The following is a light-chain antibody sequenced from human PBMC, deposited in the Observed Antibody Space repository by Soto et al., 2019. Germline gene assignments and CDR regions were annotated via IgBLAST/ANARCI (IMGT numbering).Light chain of an antibody. CDR1: QSVSSSY. J-gene: IGKJ5*01. V-gene: IGKV3-20*01. Sequence: EIVWTQSPGPLSLSPGERATLSCRASQSVSSSYLAWYQQKPGQAPRLLIYGASSRATGIPDRFSGSGSGTDFTLTISRLEPEDFAVYYCQQYGSSLSITFGQGTRLEIK. CDR2: GAS. CDR3: QQYGSSLSIT.